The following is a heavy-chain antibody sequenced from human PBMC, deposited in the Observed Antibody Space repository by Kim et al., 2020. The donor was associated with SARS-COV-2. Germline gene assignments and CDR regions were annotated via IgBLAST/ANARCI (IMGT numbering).Heavy chain of an antibody. D-gene: IGHD5-12*01. CDR1: GFTFSSYS. CDR2: ISSSSSYI. Sequence: GGSLRLSCAASGFTFSSYSMNWVRQAPGKGLEWVSSISSSSSYIYYADSVKGRFTISRDNAKNSLYLQMNSLRAEDTAVYYCARDSLIVATRGSAVRAFDYWGQGTLVTVSS. J-gene: IGHJ4*02. CDR3: ARDSLIVATRGSAVRAFDY. V-gene: IGHV3-21*01.